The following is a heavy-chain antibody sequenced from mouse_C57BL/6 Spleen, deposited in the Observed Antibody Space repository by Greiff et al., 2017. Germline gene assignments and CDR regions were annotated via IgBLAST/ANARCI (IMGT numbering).Heavy chain of an antibody. CDR2: IYPGSGST. CDR1: GYTFTSYW. D-gene: IGHD1-1*01. Sequence: VKLQQPGAELVKPGASVKMSCKASGYTFTSYWITWVKQRPGQGLEWIGDIYPGSGSTNYNEKFKSKATLTVDTSSSTAYMQLSSLTSEDSAVYYCARSHYYGSKGNYWGQGTTLTVSS. CDR3: ARSHYYGSKGNY. V-gene: IGHV1-55*01. J-gene: IGHJ2*01.